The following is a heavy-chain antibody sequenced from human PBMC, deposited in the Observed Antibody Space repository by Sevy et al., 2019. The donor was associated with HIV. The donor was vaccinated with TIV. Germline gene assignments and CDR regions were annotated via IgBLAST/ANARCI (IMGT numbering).Heavy chain of an antibody. Sequence: GGSLRLSCEASGFTFSSYWMSWVRQAPGKGLERVANIKEDGSVKYYVESVKDRFTISRDNAKNSVYLQMNSLRAEDAALYYCVRAIGAAGSYWGLGTLVTVSS. CDR3: VRAIGAAGSY. CDR1: GFTFSSYW. CDR2: IKEDGSVK. J-gene: IGHJ4*02. D-gene: IGHD6-13*01. V-gene: IGHV3-7*01.